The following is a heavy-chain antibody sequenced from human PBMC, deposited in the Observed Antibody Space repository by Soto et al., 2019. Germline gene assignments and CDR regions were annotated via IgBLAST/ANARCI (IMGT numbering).Heavy chain of an antibody. CDR1: GYSIRSGSY. CDR2: IYHGGTT. D-gene: IGHD6-19*01. Sequence: PSETLSLTCSVSGYSIRSGSYWAWIRQPPGKAPEWIASIYHGGTTFYNPSLKSRITISVDTSNNQFSLKLTSVTAPDTAVYYCARVHVLVVAGSTFDYWGHGTLVTSPQ. J-gene: IGHJ4*01. V-gene: IGHV4-38-2*02. CDR3: ARVHVLVVAGSTFDY.